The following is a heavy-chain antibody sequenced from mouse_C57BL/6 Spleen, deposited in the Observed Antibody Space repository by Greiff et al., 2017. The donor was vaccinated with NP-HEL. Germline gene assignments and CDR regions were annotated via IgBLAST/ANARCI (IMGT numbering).Heavy chain of an antibody. D-gene: IGHD1-1*01. J-gene: IGHJ1*03. CDR3: ANPYYGSSYWYFDV. CDR2: ISSGSSTI. Sequence: EVKLMESGGGLVKPGGSLKLSCAASGFTFSDYGMHWVRQAPEKGLEWVAYISSGSSTIYYADTVKGRFTISRDNAKNTLFLQMTSLRSEDTAMYYCANPYYGSSYWYFDVWGTGTTVTVSS. CDR1: GFTFSDYG. V-gene: IGHV5-17*01.